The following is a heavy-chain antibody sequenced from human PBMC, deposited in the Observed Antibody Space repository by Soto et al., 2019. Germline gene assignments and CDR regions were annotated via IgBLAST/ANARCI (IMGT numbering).Heavy chain of an antibody. D-gene: IGHD1-7*01. CDR1: GLTFSNYA. J-gene: IGHJ4*02. CDR2: MSGSSSTT. CDR3: AKNQERELPRVIDF. Sequence: EVRLLESGGGLVKPGGSLRLSCETSGLTFSNYAMSWVRQAPGGGLEWVSSMSGSSSTTYYADSVRGRFTISRDRSKNTLYLHMSSLRAEDTALYYCAKNQERELPRVIDFWGQGTLVTVSS. V-gene: IGHV3-23*01.